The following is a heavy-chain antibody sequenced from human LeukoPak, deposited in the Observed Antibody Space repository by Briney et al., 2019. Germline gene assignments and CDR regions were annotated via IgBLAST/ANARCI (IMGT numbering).Heavy chain of an antibody. Sequence: ASVKVSCKVSGYTLTELSMHWVRQAPGKGLEWMGGFDPEDGETIYAQKFQGRVTMTEDTSTDTAYMELSSLRSEDTAVYYCAVRPDSPTGTDYWGQGTLVTVSS. CDR3: AVRPDSPTGTDY. CDR2: FDPEDGET. J-gene: IGHJ4*02. V-gene: IGHV1-24*01. D-gene: IGHD4-17*01. CDR1: GYTLTELS.